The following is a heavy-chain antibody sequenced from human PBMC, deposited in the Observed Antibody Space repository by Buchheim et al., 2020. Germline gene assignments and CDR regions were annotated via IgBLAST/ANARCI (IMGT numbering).Heavy chain of an antibody. CDR3: ARAWNYKYFDF. CDR2: ISVGSTYI. CDR1: GFTFSSYG. V-gene: IGHV3-21*01. Sequence: VQLVESGGGVVQPGRSLRLSCAASGFTFSSYGMHWVRRAPGKGLEWVSSISVGSTYIYYADSLKGRFTISRDNAKNSLYLQMNSLRAEDTAVYYCARAWNYKYFDFWGQGTL. D-gene: IGHD1-7*01. J-gene: IGHJ4*02.